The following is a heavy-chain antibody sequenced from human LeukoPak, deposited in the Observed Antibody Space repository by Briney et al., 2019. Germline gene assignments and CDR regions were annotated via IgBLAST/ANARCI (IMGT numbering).Heavy chain of an antibody. J-gene: IGHJ4*02. CDR1: GGSITNILYY. CDR2: IYYSGST. Sequence: SETLSLTCTVSGGSITNILYYWAWIRQPPGKGLEWIGTIYYSGSTYYNPSLKSRITISVDTSKNQLSLKLSSVTAADTAVYYCARDNSSGWYFDYWGQGTLVTVSS. D-gene: IGHD6-19*01. CDR3: ARDNSSGWYFDY. V-gene: IGHV4-39*02.